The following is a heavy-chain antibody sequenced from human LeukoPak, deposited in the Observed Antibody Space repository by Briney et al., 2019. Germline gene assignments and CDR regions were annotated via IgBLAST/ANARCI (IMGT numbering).Heavy chain of an antibody. Sequence: PSETLSLTCTVSGYSISSANYWAWIRQPPGKALEWIGSIYHSGSTYYNPSLKSRVTISVDTSKNEFSLKLSSVTAADTAVYYCARSGGSGYDPTRGYYFDYWGQGTLVTVSS. CDR3: ARSGGSGYDPTRGYYFDY. V-gene: IGHV4-38-2*02. CDR2: IYHSGST. D-gene: IGHD3-22*01. CDR1: GYSISSANY. J-gene: IGHJ4*02.